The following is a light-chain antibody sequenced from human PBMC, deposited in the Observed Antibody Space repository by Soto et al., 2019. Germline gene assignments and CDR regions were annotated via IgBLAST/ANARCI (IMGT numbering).Light chain of an antibody. CDR3: QQYGSSPFP. J-gene: IGKJ3*01. CDR1: QSVSISY. Sequence: EIVLTQSPGTLSLSPGERATLSCRASQSVSISYLAWYQQNPGQTPRLLFYGSPSRATGIPDRFSRSGSGTDCTLTISRREPEDFAVYYCQQYGSSPFPFGPGTKVDI. CDR2: GSP. V-gene: IGKV3-20*01.